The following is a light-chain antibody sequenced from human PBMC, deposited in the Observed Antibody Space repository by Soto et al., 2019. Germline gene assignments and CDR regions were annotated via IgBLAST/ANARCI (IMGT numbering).Light chain of an antibody. J-gene: IGLJ2*01. CDR3: QSYDSSLSGSV. V-gene: IGLV2-14*01. CDR2: DVS. Sequence: QSALTQPASVSGSPGQSITISCTGTSSDVGGHNYVSWYQQHPGKAPKLMIYDVSNRPSGVSNRFSGSKSGNTASLTISGLQAEDEADYYCQSYDSSLSGSVFGGGTKLTVL. CDR1: SSDVGGHNY.